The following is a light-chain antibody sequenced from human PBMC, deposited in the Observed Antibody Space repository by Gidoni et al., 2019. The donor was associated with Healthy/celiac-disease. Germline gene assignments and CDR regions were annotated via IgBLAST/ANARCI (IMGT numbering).Light chain of an antibody. CDR1: QSVSSSY. V-gene: IGKV3-20*01. J-gene: IGKJ1*01. CDR2: GAS. Sequence: ELVLTPSPGTLSLSPVARATLSCRASQSVSSSYLAWYQQKPGQAPRLLIYGASSRATVIPDRFSGSGSGTDITLTISRLEPEYFAVYYCQQYGSSPSWTFGQGTKVEIK. CDR3: QQYGSSPSWT.